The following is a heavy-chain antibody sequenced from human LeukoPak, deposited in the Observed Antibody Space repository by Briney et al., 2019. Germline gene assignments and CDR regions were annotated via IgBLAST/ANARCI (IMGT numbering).Heavy chain of an antibody. V-gene: IGHV3-49*04. CDR3: MLCYGSGSYPYGMDV. D-gene: IGHD3-10*01. CDR1: GFTFGDYA. Sequence: PGGSLRLSCTASGFTFGDYAMSWVRQAPGKGLEWVGFIRSKAYGGTTEYAASVKGRFTISRDDSKSIAYLQMNSLKTEDTAVYYRMLCYGSGSYPYGMDVWGKGTTVTDSS. CDR2: IRSKAYGGTT. J-gene: IGHJ6*04.